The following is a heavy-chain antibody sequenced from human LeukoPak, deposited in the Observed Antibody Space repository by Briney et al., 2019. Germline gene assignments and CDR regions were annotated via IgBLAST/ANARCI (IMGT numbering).Heavy chain of an antibody. V-gene: IGHV1-2*02. D-gene: IGHD6-19*01. CDR3: ARVRTGLVKNYYYGMDV. CDR2: INPNSGGT. J-gene: IGHJ6*02. CDR1: GYTFTGYY. Sequence: ASVKVPCKASGYTFTGYYMHWVRQAPGQGLEWMGWINPNSGGTNYAQKFQGRVTMTRDTSISTAYMELSRLRSDDTAVYYCARVRTGLVKNYYYGMDVGGQGTTVTVSS.